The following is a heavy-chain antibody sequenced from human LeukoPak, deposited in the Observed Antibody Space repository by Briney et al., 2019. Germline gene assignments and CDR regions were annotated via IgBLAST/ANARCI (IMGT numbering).Heavy chain of an antibody. V-gene: IGHV3-21*01. CDR1: GFTFSSNN. Sequence: GGSLRLSCAASGFTFSSNNMNWVRQGPGKGPEWVSSITSSSGYTYYADSVKGRFTISRDNAKNSLYLQMNSLRAEDTAVYYCARDHDFWSVTDYWGQGTLATVSS. D-gene: IGHD3-3*01. CDR3: ARDHDFWSVTDY. J-gene: IGHJ4*02. CDR2: ITSSSGYT.